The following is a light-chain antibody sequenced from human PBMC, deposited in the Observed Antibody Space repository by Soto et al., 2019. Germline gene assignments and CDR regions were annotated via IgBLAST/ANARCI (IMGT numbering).Light chain of an antibody. CDR1: TSNIGAGYD. Sequence: QSVLTQPPSVSGAPGQRVTISCAGSTSNIGAGYDVHWYQLLPGRAPKLLTYDNNNRPSGVPDRFSGSKSGTSASLAIIGLQAEDEGDYYCQSYDSSLNVLFGGGTKLTVL. CDR3: QSYDSSLNVL. V-gene: IGLV1-40*01. J-gene: IGLJ2*01. CDR2: DNN.